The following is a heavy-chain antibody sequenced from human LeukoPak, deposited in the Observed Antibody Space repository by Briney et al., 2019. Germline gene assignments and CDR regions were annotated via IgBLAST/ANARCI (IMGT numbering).Heavy chain of an antibody. CDR2: IYHSGST. J-gene: IGHJ4*02. D-gene: IGHD2-2*02. V-gene: IGHV4-30-2*01. CDR3: ARGKNLGYCSSTSCYKDTISTRWVNKNKYYFDY. CDR1: GGSISSGGYS. Sequence: SQTLSLTCAVSGGSISSGGYSWSWIRQPPGKGLEWIGYIYHSGSTYYNPSLKSRVTISVDTSKNQFSLKLSSVTAADTAVYYCARGKNLGYCSSTSCYKDTISTRWVNKNKYYFDYWGQGTLVTVSS.